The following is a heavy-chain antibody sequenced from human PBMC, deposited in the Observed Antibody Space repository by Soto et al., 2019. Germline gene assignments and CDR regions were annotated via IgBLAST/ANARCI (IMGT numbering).Heavy chain of an antibody. CDR1: GGSISSYY. J-gene: IGHJ6*03. V-gene: IGHV4-59*01. Sequence: SETLSLTCTVSGGSISSYYWSWIRQPPGKGLEWIGYIYYSGSTNYNPSLKSRVTISVDTSKNQFSLKLSSVTAADTAVYYCATSNYHYYYYYMDVWGKGTTVTSP. CDR2: IYYSGST. CDR3: ATSNYHYYYYYMDV. D-gene: IGHD4-4*01.